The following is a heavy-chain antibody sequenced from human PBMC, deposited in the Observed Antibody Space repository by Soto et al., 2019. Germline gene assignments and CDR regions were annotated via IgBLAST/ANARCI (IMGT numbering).Heavy chain of an antibody. CDR1: GYTFTSYD. J-gene: IGHJ4*02. V-gene: IGHV1-8*01. CDR3: ASHLRGVRRIDY. CDR2: MNPNSGNT. D-gene: IGHD3-10*01. Sequence: ASVKVSCKASGYTFTSYDINWVRQATGQGLEWMGWMNPNSGNTGYAQKFQGRVTMTRNTSISTAYMELSSLRSEDTAVYYCASHLRGVRRIDYWGQGTLVTVSS.